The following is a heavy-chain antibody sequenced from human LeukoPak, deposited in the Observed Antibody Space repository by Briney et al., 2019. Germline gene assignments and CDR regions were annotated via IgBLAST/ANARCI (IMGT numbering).Heavy chain of an antibody. J-gene: IGHJ4*02. D-gene: IGHD3-10*01. CDR1: GFTFSSYS. CDR2: ISSSSSHI. V-gene: IGHV3-21*01. CDR3: ARDDYYGSVPFDY. Sequence: GGPLRLSCAASGFTFSSYSMIWVRHAPGKGLECVSSISSSSSHIYYADSVKGRFTISRDNAKNSLYLQMNSLRAEDTAVYYCARDDYYGSVPFDYWGQGTLVTVSS.